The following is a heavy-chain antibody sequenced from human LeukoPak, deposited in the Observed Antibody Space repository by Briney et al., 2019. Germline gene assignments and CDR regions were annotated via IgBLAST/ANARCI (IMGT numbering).Heavy chain of an antibody. Sequence: GGSLRLSCAASGFTFSSYAMHWVRQAPGKGLEWVGRIKSETNGGTTDYAAPVKGRFTISRDDSKNTLYLHMGSLKTEDTAVYYCSTVPENYCSSATCYSYFDHWGQGTLVTVSS. J-gene: IGHJ4*02. CDR2: IKSETNGGTT. CDR3: STVPENYCSSATCYSYFDH. CDR1: GFTFSSYA. D-gene: IGHD2-2*01. V-gene: IGHV3-15*01.